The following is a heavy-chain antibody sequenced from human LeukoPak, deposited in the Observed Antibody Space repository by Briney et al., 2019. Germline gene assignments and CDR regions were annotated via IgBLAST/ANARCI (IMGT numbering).Heavy chain of an antibody. CDR3: AREPLWWLTPCDF. V-gene: IGHV4-39*07. J-gene: IGHJ4*02. CDR2: IYYSGST. CDR1: GGSISSSSYY. Sequence: PLETLSLTCTVSGGSISSSSYYWGWIRQPPGKGLEWIGSIYYSGSTYYNPSLKHRVTISVDTSKSQHSLRLTPVTAADTAIYCCAREPLWWLTPCDFWGQGTLATVSS. D-gene: IGHD5-12*01.